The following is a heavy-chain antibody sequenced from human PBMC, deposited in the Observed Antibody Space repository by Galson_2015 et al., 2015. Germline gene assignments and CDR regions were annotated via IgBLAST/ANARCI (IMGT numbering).Heavy chain of an antibody. V-gene: IGHV3-33*01. J-gene: IGHJ4*02. D-gene: IGHD3-3*01. CDR2: IWYDGNNK. CDR1: GFTFSNYG. CDR3: ARDRSVPARSLDY. Sequence: SLRLSCAASGFTFSNYGLHWVRQGPGRGLEWVAYIWYDGNNKYYGDSVKGRFTISRDNSKNTVYLQMNSLRVEDTAVYYCARDRSVPARSLDYWGQGTLVPVS.